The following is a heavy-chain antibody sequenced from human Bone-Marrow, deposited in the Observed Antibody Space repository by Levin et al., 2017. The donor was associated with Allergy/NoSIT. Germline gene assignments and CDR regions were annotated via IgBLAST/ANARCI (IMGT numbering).Heavy chain of an antibody. V-gene: IGHV3-48*01. Sequence: PGGSLRLSCAASGFPFSVYGMRWVRQAPGKGLEWVSYISGGSSTIHYTESVKGRFTVSRDNAKNSLYLEMNSLRAEDTAVYYCARGRGGDGRDYWGQGILVIVSS. J-gene: IGHJ4*02. D-gene: IGHD2-21*02. CDR3: ARGRGGDGRDY. CDR2: ISGGSSTI. CDR1: GFPFSVYG.